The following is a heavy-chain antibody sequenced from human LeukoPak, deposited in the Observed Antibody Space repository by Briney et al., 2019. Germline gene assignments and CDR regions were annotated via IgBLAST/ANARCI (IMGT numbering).Heavy chain of an antibody. CDR3: ARDSAEPDYGMDV. J-gene: IGHJ6*02. CDR2: IYGGGST. Sequence: GGSLRLSCAAPGFTVSSNYMSWVRQAPGKGLEWVSVIYGGGSTYYADSVKGRFTISRDNSKNTLYLQMNSLRAEDTAVYYCARDSAEPDYGMDVWGQGTTVTVSS. CDR1: GFTVSSNY. D-gene: IGHD1-26*01. V-gene: IGHV3-66*01.